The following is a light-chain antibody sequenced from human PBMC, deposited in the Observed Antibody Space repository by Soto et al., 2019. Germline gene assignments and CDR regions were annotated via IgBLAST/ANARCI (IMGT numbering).Light chain of an antibody. Sequence: QSALTQPPSASGSPGQSVTISCTGTSSDVGGYNYVSWYQQRPGKAPKLMIYEVSKRPSGVPDRFSGSKSGNTASLTVSGLQAEDEADYYCTSYATGDTFPFGGGTKLTVL. CDR2: EVS. CDR3: TSYATGDTFP. J-gene: IGLJ2*01. CDR1: SSDVGGYNY. V-gene: IGLV2-8*01.